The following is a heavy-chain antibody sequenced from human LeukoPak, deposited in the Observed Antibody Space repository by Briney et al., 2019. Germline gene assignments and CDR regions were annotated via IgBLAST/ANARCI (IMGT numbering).Heavy chain of an antibody. CDR1: GGSFSGYY. CDR3: ARVAYYGGEFWY. Sequence: PSETLSLTCAVYGGSFSGYYWSWNRQPPGKGLEWIGEINHSGSTNYNPSLKSRVTISVDTSKNQFSLKLSSVTAEDTAVYYCARVAYYGGEFWYWGQGTLVTVSS. J-gene: IGHJ4*02. CDR2: INHSGST. D-gene: IGHD3-10*01. V-gene: IGHV4-34*01.